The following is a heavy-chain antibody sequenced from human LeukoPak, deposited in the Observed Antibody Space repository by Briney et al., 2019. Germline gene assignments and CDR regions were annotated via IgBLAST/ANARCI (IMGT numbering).Heavy chain of an antibody. V-gene: IGHV3-48*01. J-gene: IGHJ5*02. D-gene: IGHD2-2*02. Sequence: GSLRLSCAASGFPFNAYWMTWVRQAPGKGLEWVSYISTSISTIYYADSVKGRFTISRDNAKNSLYLQMSSLRAEDTAVYYCARAVVPAAIGWFDPWGQGTLVTVSS. CDR3: ARAVVPAAIGWFDP. CDR2: ISTSISTI. CDR1: GFPFNAYW.